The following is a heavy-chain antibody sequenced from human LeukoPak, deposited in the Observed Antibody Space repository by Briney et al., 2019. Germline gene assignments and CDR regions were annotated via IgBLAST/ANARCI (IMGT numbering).Heavy chain of an antibody. D-gene: IGHD3-16*01. CDR2: ISGSGGST. CDR1: GFTFSSYA. CDR3: ARERGRGRDSPWFDY. Sequence: GGSLRLSCAASGFTFSSYAMSWVRQATEKGLQWVSAISGSGGSTYYADSVKGRFTISRDNSKNTLYLQMNSLRAEDTAVYYCARERGRGRDSPWFDYWGQGTLVTVSS. J-gene: IGHJ4*02. V-gene: IGHV3-23*01.